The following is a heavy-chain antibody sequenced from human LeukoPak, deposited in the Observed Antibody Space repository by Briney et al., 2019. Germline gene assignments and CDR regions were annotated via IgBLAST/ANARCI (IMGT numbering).Heavy chain of an antibody. V-gene: IGHV4-39*07. D-gene: IGHD1-26*01. J-gene: IGHJ6*03. CDR1: GGSISSTNYY. CDR3: ARRSPYYYMDV. CDR2: IYYSGNT. Sequence: SETLSLTCTVSGGSISSTNYYWGRIRQPPGKGLDWIGSIYYSGNTYYNPSLKSRVTISVDTSENQFSLKLTSVTAADTAVYYCARRSPYYYMDVWGKGTTVTVS.